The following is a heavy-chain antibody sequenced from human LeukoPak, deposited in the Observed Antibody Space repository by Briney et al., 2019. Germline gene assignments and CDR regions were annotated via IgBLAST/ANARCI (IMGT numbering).Heavy chain of an antibody. Sequence: GGSWRFSFEAPGFTSSSNGMHWFGQVPGKGLEWVAVIWYDGSNKYYADSVKGRFTISRDNSKNTLYLQMNSLRAEDTAVYYCVGLPADEGFDYWGQGTLVTVSS. CDR3: VGLPADEGFDY. V-gene: IGHV3-33*01. D-gene: IGHD3-16*01. CDR1: GFTSSSNG. J-gene: IGHJ4*02. CDR2: IWYDGSNK.